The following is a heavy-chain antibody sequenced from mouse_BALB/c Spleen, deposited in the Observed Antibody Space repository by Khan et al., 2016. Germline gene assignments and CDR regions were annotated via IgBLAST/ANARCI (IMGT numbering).Heavy chain of an antibody. CDR3: GRGDY. J-gene: IGHJ2*01. CDR1: GFTFSSFG. V-gene: IGHV5-17*02. CDR2: ISSGGSVI. Sequence: EVELVESGGGLVQPGGSRKLSCAASGFTFSSFGMHWVRQAPEKGLEWVAFISSGGSVIYYADTVKGRFTISRDHPKNTLFLQMTSLRSEDTAMYYCGRGDYWGQGTTLTVSS.